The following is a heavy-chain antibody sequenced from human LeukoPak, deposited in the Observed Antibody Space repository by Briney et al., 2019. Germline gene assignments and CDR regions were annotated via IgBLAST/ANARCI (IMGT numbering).Heavy chain of an antibody. J-gene: IGHJ2*01. CDR3: ARVRNWDYDILTGDKAYWYFDL. D-gene: IGHD3-9*01. CDR2: IYYSGST. CDR1: GGSISSYY. V-gene: IGHV4-59*01. Sequence: SETLSLTCTVSGGSISSYYWSWIRQPPGKGLEWIGYIYYSGSTNYNPSLKSRVTISVDTSKNQFSLKLSSVTAADTAVYYCARVRNWDYDILTGDKAYWYFDLWGRGTLVTVSS.